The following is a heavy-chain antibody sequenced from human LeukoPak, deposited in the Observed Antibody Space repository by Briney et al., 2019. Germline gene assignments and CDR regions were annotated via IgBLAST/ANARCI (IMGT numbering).Heavy chain of an antibody. V-gene: IGHV3-30*04. J-gene: IGHJ5*02. CDR1: GFTFNNYA. D-gene: IGHD6-25*01. Sequence: HPGRSLRLSCAASGFTFNNYAMHWVRQAPGKGLEWVAVISYDGSNKYYGDSVKGRFTISGDNSKNTLYLQMNSLRPEDTAVYYCARDGGQRLLFATKLYNWFDPWGQGTLVTVSS. CDR3: ARDGGQRLLFATKLYNWFDP. CDR2: ISYDGSNK.